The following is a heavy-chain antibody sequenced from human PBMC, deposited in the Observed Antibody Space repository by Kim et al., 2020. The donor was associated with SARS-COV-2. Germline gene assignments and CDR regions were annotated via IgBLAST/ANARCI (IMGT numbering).Heavy chain of an antibody. CDR2: MNPNSGNT. D-gene: IGHD3-3*01. J-gene: IGHJ3*02. CDR1: GYTFTSYD. V-gene: IGHV1-8*01. Sequence: ASVKVSCKASGYTFTSYDINWVRQATGQGLEWMGWMNPNSGNTGYAQKFQGRVTMTRNTSISTAYMELSSLRSEDTAVYYCARGAITIFGVVIHDAFDIWGQRTMVTVSS. CDR3: ARGAITIFGVVIHDAFDI.